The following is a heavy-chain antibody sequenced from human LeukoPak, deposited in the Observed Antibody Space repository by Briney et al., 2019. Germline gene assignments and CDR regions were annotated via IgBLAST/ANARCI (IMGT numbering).Heavy chain of an antibody. CDR2: IHYSGTT. J-gene: IGHJ5*02. V-gene: IGHV4-39*07. D-gene: IGHD4-11*01. CDR1: GASIDSGRYC. CDR3: ARGTPYNP. Sequence: PSETLSLTCTVPGASIDSGRYCWGWIRPPPGQGLEWIVSIHYSGTTYYNPPLKSRVTISIDTSNDQFSLKLSSVTAADTAVYYCARGTPYNPWGQGTLVTVSS.